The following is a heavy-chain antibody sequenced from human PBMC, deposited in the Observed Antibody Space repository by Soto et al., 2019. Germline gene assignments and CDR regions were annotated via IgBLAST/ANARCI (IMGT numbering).Heavy chain of an antibody. CDR2: IYPGDSDT. J-gene: IGHJ5*02. Sequence: GESLKISCKGSGYSFTSYWIGWVRQMPGKGLEWMGIIYPGDSDTRYSPSFQGQVTISADKSISTAYLQWSSLKASDTAMYYCARLGDFWSGYYTRTFDPWGQGTLVTVSS. CDR1: GYSFTSYW. D-gene: IGHD3-3*01. V-gene: IGHV5-51*01. CDR3: ARLGDFWSGYYTRTFDP.